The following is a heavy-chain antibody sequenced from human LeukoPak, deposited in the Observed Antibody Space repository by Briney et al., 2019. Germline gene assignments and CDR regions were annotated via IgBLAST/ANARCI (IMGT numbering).Heavy chain of an antibody. Sequence: SETLSLTCTVSGGSISSSSYYWGWIRQPPGKGLEWIGSIYYSGSTYYNPSLKSRVTISVDTSKNQFSLKPSSVTAADTAVYYCARLYYDSRRGGFDYWGQGTLVTVSS. CDR3: ARLYYDSRRGGFDY. V-gene: IGHV4-39*01. J-gene: IGHJ4*02. CDR1: GGSISSSSYY. CDR2: IYYSGST. D-gene: IGHD3-22*01.